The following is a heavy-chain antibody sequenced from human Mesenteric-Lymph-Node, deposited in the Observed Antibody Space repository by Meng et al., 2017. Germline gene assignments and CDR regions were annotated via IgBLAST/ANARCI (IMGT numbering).Heavy chain of an antibody. J-gene: IGHJ5*02. CDR2: IYPGDSDT. V-gene: IGHV5-51*01. CDR1: GYNFPNYW. D-gene: IGHD3-22*01. CDR3: ARLMGEGKNYYHSSGYVTPPSGFDP. Sequence: GESLKISCKGSGYNFPNYWIGWVRQMPGRGLEWMGFIYPGDSDTRYSPPFQGQITISADKSVNTAFLQWNSLRVSDTAVYFCARLMGEGKNYYHSSGYVTPPSGFDPWGQGALVTVSS.